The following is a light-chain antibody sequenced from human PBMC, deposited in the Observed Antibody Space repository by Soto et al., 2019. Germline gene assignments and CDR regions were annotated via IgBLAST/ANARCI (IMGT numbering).Light chain of an antibody. V-gene: IGKV3-20*01. CDR1: QSVSSSF. Sequence: EIVLTQSPGTLSLSPGERATLSCRASQSVSSSFLAWYQQKPGKAPRLLIYAASNRATGIPDRFSGSGSGTDFTLTISRLEPEDFAVYYCQQYVSSPWAFGQGTKVAIE. J-gene: IGKJ1*01. CDR2: AAS. CDR3: QQYVSSPWA.